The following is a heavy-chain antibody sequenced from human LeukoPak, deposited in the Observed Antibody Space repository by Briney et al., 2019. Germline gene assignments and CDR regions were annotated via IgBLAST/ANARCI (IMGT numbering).Heavy chain of an antibody. CDR2: ISSGSSHI. CDR3: ARAGYIYGYDS. V-gene: IGHV3-21*01. Sequence: GGSLRLSCAASGFTFSSYAMHWVRQAPGKGLEWVSSISSGSSHIYYADSLKGRFAISRDNAKNSLYLQMNSLRAEDTAVYYCARAGYIYGYDSWGQGTLVTVSS. D-gene: IGHD5-18*01. J-gene: IGHJ5*01. CDR1: GFTFSSYA.